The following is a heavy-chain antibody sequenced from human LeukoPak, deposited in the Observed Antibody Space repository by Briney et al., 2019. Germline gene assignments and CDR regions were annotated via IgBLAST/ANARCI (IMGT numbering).Heavy chain of an antibody. CDR3: VRGDSRDY. D-gene: IGHD3-22*01. Sequence: GGSLRLSCAASGFTFSTYTMNWVRRAPGKGLEWVSSIDNSGRTMYYADSVKGRFTISRDNAKNSLYLQMNSLRAEDTAVYYCVRGDSRDYWGQGTLVTVSS. J-gene: IGHJ4*02. CDR2: IDNSGRTM. V-gene: IGHV3-21*01. CDR1: GFTFSTYT.